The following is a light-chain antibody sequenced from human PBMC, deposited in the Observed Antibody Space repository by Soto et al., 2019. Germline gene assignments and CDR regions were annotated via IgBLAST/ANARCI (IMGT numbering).Light chain of an antibody. CDR3: TSYTSSNSLVV. CDR1: SSDVGAYDY. J-gene: IGLJ3*02. Sequence: QSALTQPASVSESPGQSITISCTGTSSDVGAYDYVSWYQQHPGKAPKLMIYDVSNRPSGVSNRFSGSKSGNTSSLTISGRQAEDEAHYYWTSYTSSNSLVVFGGGTKLTVL. CDR2: DVS. V-gene: IGLV2-14*03.